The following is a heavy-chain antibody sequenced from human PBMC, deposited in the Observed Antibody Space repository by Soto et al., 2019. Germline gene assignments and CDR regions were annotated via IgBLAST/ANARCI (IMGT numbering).Heavy chain of an antibody. J-gene: IGHJ4*02. D-gene: IGHD5-12*01. V-gene: IGHV1-18*01. CDR1: GYTFTSYG. CDR3: ARDPHRDGYALVFDY. CDR2: ISAYNANT. Sequence: ASVKVSCKASGYTFTSYGISWVRQAPGQGLEWMGWISAYNANTNYAQKLQGRVTMTTDTSTNTAYMELRSLRSDDTAVYYCARDPHRDGYALVFDYWGQGTLVTVSS.